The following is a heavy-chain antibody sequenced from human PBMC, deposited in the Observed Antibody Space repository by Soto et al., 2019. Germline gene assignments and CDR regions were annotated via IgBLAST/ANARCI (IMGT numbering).Heavy chain of an antibody. Sequence: EVQLLESGGGLVQPGGSLRLSCAASGFTFSTYAMSWVRQAPGKGLEWVSAISGTGGSTYYADSVKGRFTISRHNSKNTLYLQMNSLRAEDTAVYYCAKNWDTTSSSSSHWGQGTLVTVSS. V-gene: IGHV3-23*01. CDR2: ISGTGGST. CDR1: GFTFSTYA. CDR3: AKNWDTTSSSSSH. D-gene: IGHD6-6*01. J-gene: IGHJ4*02.